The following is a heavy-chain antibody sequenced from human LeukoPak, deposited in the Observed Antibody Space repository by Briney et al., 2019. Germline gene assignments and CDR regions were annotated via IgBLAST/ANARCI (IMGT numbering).Heavy chain of an antibody. J-gene: IGHJ4*02. Sequence: VASVKVSCKTSGYTFTNYDINWVRQATGQGFEWMGWMSPNSGNTGYAQKFQGRVAMTMDTSIRTAYMELSSLRSEDTAVYYCAREKLGYCSSSTCYESTGDYWGQGTLVTVSS. V-gene: IGHV1-8*01. CDR2: MSPNSGNT. CDR3: AREKLGYCSSSTCYESTGDY. CDR1: GYTFTNYD. D-gene: IGHD2-2*01.